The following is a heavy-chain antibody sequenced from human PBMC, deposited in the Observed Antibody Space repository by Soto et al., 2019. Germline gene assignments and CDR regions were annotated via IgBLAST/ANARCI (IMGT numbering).Heavy chain of an antibody. CDR1: GYTFTGYY. CDR2: INPNSGGT. V-gene: IGHV1-2*02. J-gene: IGHJ6*02. CDR3: ARDLTCSSTSCYLDYYGMDV. D-gene: IGHD2-2*01. Sequence: QVQLVQSGAEVKKPGASVKVSCKASGYTFTGYYMHWVRQAPGQGLEWRGWINPNSGGTNYAQKFQGRVTMTRDTSISTAYMELSRLRSDDTAVYYCARDLTCSSTSCYLDYYGMDVWGQGTTVTVSS.